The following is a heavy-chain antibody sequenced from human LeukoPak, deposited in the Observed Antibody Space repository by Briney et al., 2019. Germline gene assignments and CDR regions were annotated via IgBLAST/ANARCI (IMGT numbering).Heavy chain of an antibody. Sequence: GESLKISCKGSGYSFTSYWIGWVRQMPGKGLEWMGFIYPGDSDTIYSPSIQGQVTISADKSISTAYLQWSSLKASDTAMYYCARRDCSGGSCYSGWGQGTMATVSS. J-gene: IGHJ3*01. V-gene: IGHV5-51*01. CDR1: GYSFTSYW. CDR3: ARRDCSGGSCYSG. D-gene: IGHD2-15*01. CDR2: IYPGDSDT.